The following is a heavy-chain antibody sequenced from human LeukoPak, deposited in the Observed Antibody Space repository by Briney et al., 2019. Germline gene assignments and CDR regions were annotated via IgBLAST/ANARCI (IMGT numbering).Heavy chain of an antibody. Sequence: PGGSLRLSCAASGFTFSTYAMSWVRQAPGKGLEWVSTMSGSGGNTYSADSVKGRFTISRDNSKNTLYLQMNSLRAEDTAVYYCAKGRSVEAVASTDYWGQGTLVTVSS. CDR1: GFTFSTYA. J-gene: IGHJ4*02. CDR2: MSGSGGNT. D-gene: IGHD6-19*01. CDR3: AKGRSVEAVASTDY. V-gene: IGHV3-23*01.